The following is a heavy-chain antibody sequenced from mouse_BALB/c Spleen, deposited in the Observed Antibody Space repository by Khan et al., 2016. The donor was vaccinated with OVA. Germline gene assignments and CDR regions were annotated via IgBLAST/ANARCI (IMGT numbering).Heavy chain of an antibody. Sequence: EVELVESGGDLVKPGGSLKLSCAASGFTFSTYGMSWVRQTPDKRLEWVATISSGGSYTYYPDNVKGRFTISRDNAKNTLYLQMSSLKSEDTVMYYCARLAYYYDSEGFAYWGQGTLVTVSA. V-gene: IGHV5-6*01. CDR3: ARLAYYYDSEGFAY. D-gene: IGHD1-1*01. CDR2: ISSGGSYT. J-gene: IGHJ3*01. CDR1: GFTFSTYG.